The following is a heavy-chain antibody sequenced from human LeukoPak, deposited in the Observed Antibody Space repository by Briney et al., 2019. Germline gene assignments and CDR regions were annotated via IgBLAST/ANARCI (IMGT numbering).Heavy chain of an antibody. J-gene: IGHJ4*02. V-gene: IGHV3-48*03. Sequence: GGSLRLSCVASGFTFSSYEMNWVRQAPGRGLEWVSYIGNTGRTIYYTDSVKGRFTISRDNAKNSLYLQMNSLRAEDTAIYYCVRGDRYFFDFWGQGTLVTVSS. CDR2: IGNTGRTI. CDR3: VRGDRYFFDF. CDR1: GFTFSSYE.